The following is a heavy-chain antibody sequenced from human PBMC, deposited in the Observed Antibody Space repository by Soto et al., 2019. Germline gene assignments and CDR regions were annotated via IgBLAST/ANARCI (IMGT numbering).Heavy chain of an antibody. CDR1: GGSFSGYY. V-gene: IGHV4-34*01. D-gene: IGHD6-19*01. Sequence: PSETLSLTCAVYGGSFSGYYWSWIRQPPGKGLEWIGEINHSGSTNYNPSLKSRVTISVDTSKNQFSLKLSSVTAADTAVYYCARGPPSSLYSSGWYPHAFRNWFDPWGQGTLVTVSS. CDR3: ARGPPSSLYSSGWYPHAFRNWFDP. J-gene: IGHJ5*02. CDR2: INHSGST.